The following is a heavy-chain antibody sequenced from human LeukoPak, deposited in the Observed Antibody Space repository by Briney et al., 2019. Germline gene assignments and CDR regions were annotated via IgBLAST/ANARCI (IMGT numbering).Heavy chain of an antibody. V-gene: IGHV3-74*01. Sequence: QPGGSLRLSCAASGFSFSTHWMHWVRQAPGKGLVYVAQINSDGSATAYADSVKGRFTISRDNAKNTLYLETSSLRAEDTAVYYCGSLTVVARDHWGQGTLVTVSS. CDR1: GFSFSTHW. J-gene: IGHJ4*02. CDR2: INSDGSAT. CDR3: GSLTVVARDH. D-gene: IGHD3-22*01.